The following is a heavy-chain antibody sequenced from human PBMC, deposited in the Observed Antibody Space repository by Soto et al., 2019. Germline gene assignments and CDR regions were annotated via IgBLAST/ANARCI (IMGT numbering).Heavy chain of an antibody. Sequence: GGSLRLSCAASGFTFSSYWMSWVRQAPGKGLEWVANIKQDGSEKYYVDSVKGRFTISRDNAKNPLYLQMNSLRAEDTAGYYCARDQDYYGSGTNYWGQGTLVTVSS. D-gene: IGHD3-10*01. V-gene: IGHV3-7*01. CDR3: ARDQDYYGSGTNY. CDR1: GFTFSSYW. CDR2: IKQDGSEK. J-gene: IGHJ4*02.